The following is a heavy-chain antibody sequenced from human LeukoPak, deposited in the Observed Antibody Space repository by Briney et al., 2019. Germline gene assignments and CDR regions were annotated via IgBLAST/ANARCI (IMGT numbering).Heavy chain of an antibody. CDR1: GFTFSSYA. CDR2: ISGSGGST. V-gene: IGHV3-23*01. D-gene: IGHD6-19*01. Sequence: PGGSPRLSCAASGFTFSSYAMSWVRQAPGKGLEWVSAISGSGGSTYYADSVKGRFTISRDNSKNTLYLQMNSLRAEDTAVYYCAKHGYSSGWYGYSFDYWGQGTLVTVSS. J-gene: IGHJ4*02. CDR3: AKHGYSSGWYGYSFDY.